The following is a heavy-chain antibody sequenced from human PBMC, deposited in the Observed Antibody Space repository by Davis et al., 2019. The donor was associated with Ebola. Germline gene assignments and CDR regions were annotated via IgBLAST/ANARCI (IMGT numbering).Heavy chain of an antibody. V-gene: IGHV4-30-4*01. J-gene: IGHJ5*01. CDR2: IYHSGGT. CDR3: ARGIAAAGYYWFDF. D-gene: IGHD6-13*01. Sequence: LRLSCTVSGGSISSGDYYWSWIRQPPGKGLEWIGYIYHSGGTYYNPSLKSRVTISVDTSKNQFSLKLSSVTAADTAVYYCARGIAAAGYYWFDFWGQGTLVTVSS. CDR1: GGSISSGDYY.